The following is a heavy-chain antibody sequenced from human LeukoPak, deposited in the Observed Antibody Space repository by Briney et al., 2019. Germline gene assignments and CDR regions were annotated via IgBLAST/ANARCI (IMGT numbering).Heavy chain of an antibody. CDR3: AKDTAGESSGWYGWVGLFDN. V-gene: IGHV3-23*01. CDR2: ISGSGGST. J-gene: IGHJ4*02. D-gene: IGHD6-19*01. CDR1: GFTFSSYA. Sequence: PGGSLRLSCAASGFTFSSYAMSWVRQAPGKGLEWVSAISGSGGSTYYADSVKGRFTISRDNSKNTLYLQMNRLRAEDTASYYCAKDTAGESSGWYGWVGLFDNWGQGTLVTVSS.